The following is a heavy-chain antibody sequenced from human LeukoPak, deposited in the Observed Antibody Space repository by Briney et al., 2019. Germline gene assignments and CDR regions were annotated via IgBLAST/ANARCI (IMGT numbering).Heavy chain of an antibody. CDR1: GYTFTSYG. J-gene: IGHJ4*02. D-gene: IGHD5/OR15-5a*01. CDR3: ARDLVYVSGSRRKDYFDY. V-gene: IGHV1-18*01. Sequence: ASVKVSCKASGYTFTSYGISWVRQAPGQGLEWMGWISAYNGNTNYAQKLQGRGTMTTDTSTSTAYMELRSLRSDDTAVYYCARDLVYVSGSRRKDYFDYWGQGTLVTVSS. CDR2: ISAYNGNT.